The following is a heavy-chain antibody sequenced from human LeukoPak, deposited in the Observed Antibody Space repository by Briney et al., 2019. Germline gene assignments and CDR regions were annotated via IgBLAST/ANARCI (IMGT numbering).Heavy chain of an antibody. V-gene: IGHV4-39*07. D-gene: IGHD5-18*01. Sequence: SEALSLTCTVSGGSISSSSYYWGWIRQPPGEGLEWIGSIYYSGSTYYNPSLKSRVTISVDTSKNQFSLKLSSVTAADTAVYYCARSGYRYGADALDIWGQGTMVTVSS. CDR3: ARSGYRYGADALDI. CDR2: IYYSGST. J-gene: IGHJ3*02. CDR1: GGSISSSSYY.